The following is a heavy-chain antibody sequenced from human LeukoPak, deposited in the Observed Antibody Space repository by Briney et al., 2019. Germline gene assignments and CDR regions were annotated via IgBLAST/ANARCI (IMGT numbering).Heavy chain of an antibody. CDR1: GDSVSSNSS. V-gene: IGHV6-1*01. J-gene: IGHJ3*02. Sequence: SQTLSLTCGISGDSVSSNSSWNWLRQSPSRGLEWLGRTYYRSKWYNDYVVSVKSRININPDTSKNQFSLQLNSVTPEDTAVYYCARGGQGDGYSADEAFDIWGQGTMVTVS. CDR3: ARGGQGDGYSADEAFDI. D-gene: IGHD5-18*01. CDR2: TYYRSKWYN.